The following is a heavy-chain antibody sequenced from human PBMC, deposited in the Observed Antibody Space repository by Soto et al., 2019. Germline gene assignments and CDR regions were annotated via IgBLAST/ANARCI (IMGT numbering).Heavy chain of an antibody. V-gene: IGHV3-23*01. CDR1: GFTFSSYA. D-gene: IGHD2-2*01. CDR3: VIDLGYCSSNSCYWPFHGMDV. CDR2: ISGSGGST. Sequence: PGGSLRLSCAASGFTFSSYAMSWVRQASGKGLEWVSAISGSGGSTYYADSVKCRLTISRDNSKNTLYLQMNSLRAEDTAVYYCVIDLGYCSSNSCYWPFHGMDVWGQGTTVTVSS. J-gene: IGHJ6*02.